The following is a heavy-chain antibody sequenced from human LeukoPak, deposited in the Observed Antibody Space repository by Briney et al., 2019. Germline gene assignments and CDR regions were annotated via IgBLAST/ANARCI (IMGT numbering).Heavy chain of an antibody. CDR2: IGGSGSPR. Sequence: GGSLRLSCAASGFTFCSYEMNWVRQAPGKGLEWISYIGGSGSPRYYADSVKGRFTISRDNAKNSLYLQMNSLRAEDTAVYYCARGGYSGYESAVAYWGQGTLVTVSS. V-gene: IGHV3-48*03. CDR1: GFTFCSYE. D-gene: IGHD5-12*01. J-gene: IGHJ4*02. CDR3: ARGGYSGYESAVAY.